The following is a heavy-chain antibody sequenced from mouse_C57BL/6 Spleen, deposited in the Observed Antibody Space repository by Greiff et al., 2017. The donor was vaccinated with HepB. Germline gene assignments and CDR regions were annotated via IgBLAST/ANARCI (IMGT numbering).Heavy chain of an antibody. J-gene: IGHJ1*03. V-gene: IGHV1-82*01. CDR1: GYAFSSSW. Sequence: QVQLQQSGPELVKPGASVKISCKASGYAFSSSWMNWVKQRPGKGLEWIGRIYPGDGDTNYNGKFKGKATLTADKSSSTAYMQLSSLTSDDSAVYFCARSQYFDVWGTGTTVTVSS. CDR2: IYPGDGDT. CDR3: ARSQYFDV.